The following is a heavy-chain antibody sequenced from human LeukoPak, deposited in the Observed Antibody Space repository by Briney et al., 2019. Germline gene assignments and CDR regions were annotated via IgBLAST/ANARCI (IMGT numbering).Heavy chain of an antibody. CDR3: AQTTVTRSVDY. J-gene: IGHJ4*02. V-gene: IGHV1-2*02. D-gene: IGHD4-17*01. CDR2: INPNSGGT. CDR1: GYTFTGYY. Sequence: ASVKVSCKASGYTFTGYYMHWVRQAPGQGLEWMGWINPNSGGTNYAQKFQGRVTMTRDTSKNQFSLKLSSVTAADTAVYYCAQTTVTRSVDYWGQGTLVTVSS.